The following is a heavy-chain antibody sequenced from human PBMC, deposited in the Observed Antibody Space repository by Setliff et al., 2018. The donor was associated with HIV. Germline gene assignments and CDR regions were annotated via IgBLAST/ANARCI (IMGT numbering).Heavy chain of an antibody. CDR1: GYTLTSNY. J-gene: IGHJ2*01. D-gene: IGHD6-6*01. CDR2: VNPSDGST. CDR3: ARDKSSSVREY. V-gene: IGHV1-46*01. Sequence: ASVKVSCKASGYTLTSNYMHWVRQAPGQGLEWMGIVNPSDGSTIYAQKFQGRVTMTRDTSTSTVYMELRSLRSDDTAVYYCARDKSSSVREYWGRGTLVTVSS.